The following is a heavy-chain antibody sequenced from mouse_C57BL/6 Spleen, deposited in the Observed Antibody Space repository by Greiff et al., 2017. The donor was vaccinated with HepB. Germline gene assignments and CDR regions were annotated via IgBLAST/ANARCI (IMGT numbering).Heavy chain of an antibody. CDR1: GYTFTSYW. Sequence: QVQLQQSGAELVMPGASVKLSCKASGYTFTSYWMHWVKQRPGQGLEWIGEIDPSDSYTNYNQKFKGKSTLTVDKSSSTAYMQLSSLTSEDSAVYYCARRALLSLDYWGQGTTLTVSS. CDR3: ARRALLSLDY. J-gene: IGHJ2*01. V-gene: IGHV1-69*01. D-gene: IGHD2-1*01. CDR2: IDPSDSYT.